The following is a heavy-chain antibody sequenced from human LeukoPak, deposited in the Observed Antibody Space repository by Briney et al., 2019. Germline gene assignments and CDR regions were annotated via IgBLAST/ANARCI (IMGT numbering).Heavy chain of an antibody. V-gene: IGHV3-15*01. CDR1: GFTFSNAW. Sequence: GGSLRLSCAASGFTFSNAWMSWVPQAPGKGLEWVGHLKSKTDGGTTDYAARVKGRFTISRDDSKNTLYLQMNSLRTEDTAVYYCTTPYPVVPAEDYWGQGTLVTVSS. D-gene: IGHD2-2*01. CDR3: TTPYPVVPAEDY. J-gene: IGHJ4*02. CDR2: LKSKTDGGTT.